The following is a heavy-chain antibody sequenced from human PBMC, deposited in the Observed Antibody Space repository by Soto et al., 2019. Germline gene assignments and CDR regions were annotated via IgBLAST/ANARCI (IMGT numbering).Heavy chain of an antibody. D-gene: IGHD3-16*01. V-gene: IGHV3-74*01. CDR2: INPDGSST. CDR1: GFTFSTYW. CDR3: ARDFMITPPAL. J-gene: IGHJ4*02. Sequence: PGGSLRLSCAVSGFTFSTYWMHWVRQAPGKGLVWVSRINPDGSSTTYADSVKGRFTISRDNAKNTLFLQMNSLRAEDTAVYYCARDFMITPPALWGQGTLVTVSS.